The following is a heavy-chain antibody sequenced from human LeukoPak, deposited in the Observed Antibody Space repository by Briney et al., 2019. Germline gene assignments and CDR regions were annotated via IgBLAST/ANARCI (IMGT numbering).Heavy chain of an antibody. CDR2: ISSSSSYI. D-gene: IGHD3-10*01. Sequence: GSLRLPCAASGFTFSSYSMNWVRQAPGKGLEWVSSISSSSSYIYYADSVKGRFTISRDNAKNSLYLQMNSLRAEDTAVYYCARSWFGDLYYFDYWGQGTLVTVSS. CDR1: GFTFSSYS. CDR3: ARSWFGDLYYFDY. V-gene: IGHV3-21*01. J-gene: IGHJ4*02.